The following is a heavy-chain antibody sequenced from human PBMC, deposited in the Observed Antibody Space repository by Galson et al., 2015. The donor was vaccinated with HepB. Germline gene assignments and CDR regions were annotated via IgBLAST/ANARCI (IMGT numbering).Heavy chain of an antibody. CDR2: ISAYNGNT. CDR3: ARDGIITMIPEGVPGQNQLNHGDAFDI. D-gene: IGHD3-22*01. Sequence: SCKASGYTFTSYGISWVRQAPGQGLEWMGWISAYNGNTNYAQKLQGRVTMTTDTSTSTAYMELRSLRSDDTAVYYCARDGIITMIPEGVPGQNQLNHGDAFDIWGQGTMVTVSS. CDR1: GYTFTSYG. V-gene: IGHV1-18*01. J-gene: IGHJ3*02.